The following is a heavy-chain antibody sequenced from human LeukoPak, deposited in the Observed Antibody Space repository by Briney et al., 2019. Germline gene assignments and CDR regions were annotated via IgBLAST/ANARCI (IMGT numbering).Heavy chain of an antibody. J-gene: IGHJ5*02. D-gene: IGHD3-10*01. CDR3: AKDPWGSGSYDWFDP. CDR2: IAGSGGST. Sequence: GGSLRLSCAASGFTFSSYAMSWVRQAPGKGLEWVSGIAGSGGSTYYADSVKGRFTISRDNSKNTLYLQINSLRAEDTAAYYCAKDPWGSGSYDWFDPWGQGTLVTVSS. V-gene: IGHV3-23*01. CDR1: GFTFSSYA.